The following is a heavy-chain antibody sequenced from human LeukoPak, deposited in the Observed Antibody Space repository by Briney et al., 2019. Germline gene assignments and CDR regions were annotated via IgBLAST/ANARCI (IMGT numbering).Heavy chain of an antibody. Sequence: GGSLRLSCAVSGLTFSSSWMDWVRQAPGKGLEWVASINPDGNKKYSADSVKGRFTISRDNAENSLYLQMNSLRAEDTAVYYCAPQQAYSPYNWFDPWGQGTLVTVSS. CDR3: APQQAYSPYNWFDP. J-gene: IGHJ5*02. CDR1: GLTFSSSW. CDR2: INPDGNKK. V-gene: IGHV3-7*01. D-gene: IGHD5-12*01.